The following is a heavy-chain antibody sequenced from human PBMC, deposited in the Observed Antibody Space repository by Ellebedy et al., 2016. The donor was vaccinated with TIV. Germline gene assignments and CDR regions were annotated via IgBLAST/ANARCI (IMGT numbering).Heavy chain of an antibody. CDR2: MNQRGDT. CDR1: SGSFGGYR. CDR3: ARAFTLTPRPGRRSFILDD. Sequence: MPSETLSLTCAVYSGSFGGYRWTLIRQPPGMGLEWIGEMNQRGDTNYHPSLKSRVVISVDTSKNQFSLNLRSVTAADTAVYYCARAFTLTPRPGRRSFILDDWGQGTTVTVS. V-gene: IGHV4-34*01. D-gene: IGHD6-6*01. J-gene: IGHJ6*02.